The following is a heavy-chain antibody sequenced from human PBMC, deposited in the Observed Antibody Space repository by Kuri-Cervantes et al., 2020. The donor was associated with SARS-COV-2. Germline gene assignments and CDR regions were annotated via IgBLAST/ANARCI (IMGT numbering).Heavy chain of an antibody. CDR2: INPSGGST. V-gene: IGHV1-46*01. CDR3: AAPITGTTDYYYYYGMDV. Sequence: ASVKVSCKASGYTFTSYYMHWVRQAPGQGLEWMGIINPSGGSTSYAQKFQGRVTMTRDTSTSTVYMELSSLRSEDTAVYYCAAPITGTTDYYYYYGMDVWGQGTTVTVSS. CDR1: GYTFTSYY. D-gene: IGHD1-7*01. J-gene: IGHJ6*02.